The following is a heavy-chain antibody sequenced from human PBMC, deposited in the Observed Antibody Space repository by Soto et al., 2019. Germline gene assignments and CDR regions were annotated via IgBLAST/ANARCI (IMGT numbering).Heavy chain of an antibody. J-gene: IGHJ6*02. Sequence: ASVKVSCKTSGDNFKKNVFAWVRQAPGQGLEWMGGTIPALGKTHYIEKFQGRVTITVDDATRTVYMEVRDLTSEDTAIYYCARGPFRPSAMDVWGQGTTVTVSS. CDR2: TIPALGKT. CDR3: ARGPFRPSAMDV. D-gene: IGHD3-10*01. CDR1: GDNFKKNV. V-gene: IGHV1-69*10.